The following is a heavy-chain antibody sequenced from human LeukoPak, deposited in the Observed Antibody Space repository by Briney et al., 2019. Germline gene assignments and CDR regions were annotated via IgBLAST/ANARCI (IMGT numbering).Heavy chain of an antibody. V-gene: IGHV4-59*01. D-gene: IGHD1-14*01. Sequence: SETLSLTCTVSGGSISSYYWSWIRQPPGKGLEWIGYIYYSGSTNYNPSLKSRVTISVDTSKNQFSLKLSSVTAADTAVYYCASHREPLDAFDIWGQGTMVTVSS. J-gene: IGHJ3*02. CDR2: IYYSGST. CDR3: ASHREPLDAFDI. CDR1: GGSISSYY.